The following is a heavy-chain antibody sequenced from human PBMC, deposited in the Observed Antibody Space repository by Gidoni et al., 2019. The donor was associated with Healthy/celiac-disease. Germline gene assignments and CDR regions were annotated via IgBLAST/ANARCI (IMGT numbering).Heavy chain of an antibody. Sequence: QVQLVESGGGLVKPGGSLRLSCAASVFTFSDYYMTWIRQAPGKGLEWVSYMSSSGNSIYYADSVKGRFTISRDNAKNSLYLQMNSLRADDTAVYYCARDQDAGTLYAFDIWGQGTMVTVSS. D-gene: IGHD6-13*01. CDR2: MSSSGNSI. J-gene: IGHJ3*02. V-gene: IGHV3-11*01. CDR3: ARDQDAGTLYAFDI. CDR1: VFTFSDYY.